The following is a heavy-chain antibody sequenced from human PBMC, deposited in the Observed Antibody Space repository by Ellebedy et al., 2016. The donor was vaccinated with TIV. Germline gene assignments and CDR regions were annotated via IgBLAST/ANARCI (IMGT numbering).Heavy chain of an antibody. D-gene: IGHD6-13*01. J-gene: IGHJ4*02. CDR3: AKGGIGETGALDY. Sequence: GESLKISCAASGFTFSNYAMTWVRQAPGKGVEWVSSLGSSGKDKYYADSVKGRFTISRDNAKNALYLQMSSLGDEDTAVYFCAKGGIGETGALDYWGQGTLVTVSS. CDR2: LGSSGKDK. V-gene: IGHV3-23*01. CDR1: GFTFSNYA.